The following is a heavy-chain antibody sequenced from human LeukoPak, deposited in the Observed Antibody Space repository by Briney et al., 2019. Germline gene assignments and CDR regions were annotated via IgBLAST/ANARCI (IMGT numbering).Heavy chain of an antibody. V-gene: IGHV1-2*02. Sequence: GASLKVSCKASGYTSTGYYMHWVRQTPGQGLEWMGWINPNSGGTNYAQKFQGRVTMTRDTSISTAYMELSRLRSDDTAVYYCACTPSMAAAGTLMDWGQGTLVTVSS. CDR2: INPNSGGT. CDR1: GYTSTGYY. D-gene: IGHD6-13*01. CDR3: ACTPSMAAAGTLMD. J-gene: IGHJ4*02.